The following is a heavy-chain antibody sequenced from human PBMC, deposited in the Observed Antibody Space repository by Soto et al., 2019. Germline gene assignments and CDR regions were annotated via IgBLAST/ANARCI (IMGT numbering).Heavy chain of an antibody. Sequence: ASVKVSCKASGYSFTSYGISWVRQAPGQGLEWMGWISAYNGKTNYAQKLQGRVTMTTDTSTSTAYMGVRSLRSDDTAGNYCELRWVVAGSWHAFDISGQGTMVTVSS. CDR2: ISAYNGKT. CDR3: ELRWVVAGSWHAFDI. J-gene: IGHJ3*02. D-gene: IGHD2-15*01. V-gene: IGHV1-18*01. CDR1: GYSFTSYG.